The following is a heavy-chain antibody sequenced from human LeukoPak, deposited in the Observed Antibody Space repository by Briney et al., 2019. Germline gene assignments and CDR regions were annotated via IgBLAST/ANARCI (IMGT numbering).Heavy chain of an antibody. Sequence: KPSETLSLTCTVSDYSISNGYYWGWIRPPPGKGLEWIGSIYHSGNSYYNPSLKSRATISVDTSKNHFSLKLRSVTAADTAVYYCARVETYSSGWYDAFFDYWGQGTLVTVSS. V-gene: IGHV4-38-2*02. J-gene: IGHJ4*02. CDR1: DYSISNGYY. CDR3: ARVETYSSGWYDAFFDY. D-gene: IGHD6-19*01. CDR2: IYHSGNS.